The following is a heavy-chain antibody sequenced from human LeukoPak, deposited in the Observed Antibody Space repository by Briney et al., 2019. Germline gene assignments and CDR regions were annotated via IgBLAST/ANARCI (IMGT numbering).Heavy chain of an antibody. J-gene: IGHJ4*02. D-gene: IGHD3-10*01. CDR1: GFTFSNYA. CDR2: ISGSGGST. Sequence: GGSLRLSCAASGFTFSNYAVSWVRQAPGKGLEWVSAISGSGGSTYYADSVKGRFSISRDNSKNTLYLQMNGLRVDDTAVYYCAKDSRFRGQGTLVTVSS. CDR3: AKDSRF. V-gene: IGHV3-23*01.